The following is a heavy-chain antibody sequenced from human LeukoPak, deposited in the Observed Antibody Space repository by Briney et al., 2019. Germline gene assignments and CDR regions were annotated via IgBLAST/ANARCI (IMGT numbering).Heavy chain of an antibody. J-gene: IGHJ4*02. CDR1: GFTFSSYW. D-gene: IGHD3-10*01. CDR3: AVRQGGSYTGESDY. V-gene: IGHV3-74*01. CDR2: MKSDGSST. Sequence: PGGSLRLSCAASGFTFSSYWMHWVRQAPGKGLMWVSRMKSDGSSTSYAHSVKGRFTISRDNAKNTLYLQMNSLRAEDTAVYYCAVRQGGSYTGESDYWGQGTLVTVSS.